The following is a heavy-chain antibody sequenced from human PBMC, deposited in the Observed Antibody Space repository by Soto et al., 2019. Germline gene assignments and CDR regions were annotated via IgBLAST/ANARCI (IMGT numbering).Heavy chain of an antibody. V-gene: IGHV1-69*12. Sequence: QVQLEQSGAEVKTLGSSVKVSCKASGDTFNKYAISWVRQAPGQGLEWMGGIIPIFGTANYAPQFQDRVTITADEATGTAYMERTSLKSDDTAVYFCARGARFLEWLSFDHWGQGTLVTVSS. CDR1: GDTFNKYA. CDR3: ARGARFLEWLSFDH. CDR2: IIPIFGTA. J-gene: IGHJ4*02. D-gene: IGHD3-3*01.